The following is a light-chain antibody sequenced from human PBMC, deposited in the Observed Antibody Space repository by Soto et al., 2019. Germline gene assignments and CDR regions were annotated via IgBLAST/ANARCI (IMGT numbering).Light chain of an antibody. Sequence: QSALTQPASVSGSPGQSITISCTGTSSDVGYYNYVSWYQQHSGKAPKLMIYEVTNRPSGVSNRFSVSKSGNTASLTISGLQAEDEADYYCSSYTSSTTLVFGGGTKLTVL. CDR1: SSDVGYYNY. J-gene: IGLJ2*01. V-gene: IGLV2-14*01. CDR3: SSYTSSTTLV. CDR2: EVT.